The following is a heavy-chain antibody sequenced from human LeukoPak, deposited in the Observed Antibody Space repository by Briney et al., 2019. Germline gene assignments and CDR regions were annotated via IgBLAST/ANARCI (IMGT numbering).Heavy chain of an antibody. Sequence: QTGGSLRLSCAASGFTVSSNFMSWVRQAPGKGLEWVSLIYSGGATYYADSVKGRFTISRDNSKNTLYLQISSLRVEDSAVYYCARDGPSGSPRFDYWGQGTLVTVSS. CDR1: GFTVSSNF. V-gene: IGHV3-53*01. CDR2: IYSGGAT. J-gene: IGHJ4*02. D-gene: IGHD1-26*01. CDR3: ARDGPSGSPRFDY.